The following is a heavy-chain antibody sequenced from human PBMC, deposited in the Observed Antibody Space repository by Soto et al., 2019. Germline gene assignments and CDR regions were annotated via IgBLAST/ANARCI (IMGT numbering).Heavy chain of an antibody. Sequence: ASVKVSCKASGITSTTYAIHWVRQVPGQGLEWMGWINTGNGNTRYSQRFLGRVSLTTDTSASTVSMDLSSLTSEDTAVYYCARAISGDGTWGR. J-gene: IGHJ2*01. D-gene: IGHD1-26*01. CDR1: GITSTTYA. CDR2: INTGNGNT. V-gene: IGHV1-3*04. CDR3: ARAISGDGT.